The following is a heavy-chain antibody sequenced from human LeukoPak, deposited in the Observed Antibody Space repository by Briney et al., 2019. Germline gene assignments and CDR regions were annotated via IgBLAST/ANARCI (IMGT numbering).Heavy chain of an antibody. J-gene: IGHJ4*02. D-gene: IGHD2-8*01. CDR1: GFTFSSYA. Sequence: PGGSLILSCAASGFTFSSYAMSWVRQAPGKGLEWVSAISGSGGSTYYADCVKGRFTISRGNSKNTLYLQMNSLRAEDTAVYYCAKEGCTNGVCSYEYWGQGTLVTVSS. CDR2: ISGSGGST. CDR3: AKEGCTNGVCSYEY. V-gene: IGHV3-23*01.